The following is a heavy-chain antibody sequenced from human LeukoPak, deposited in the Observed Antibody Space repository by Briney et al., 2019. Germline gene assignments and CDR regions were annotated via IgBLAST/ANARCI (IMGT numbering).Heavy chain of an antibody. Sequence: GASVKVSCKASGYSFTGYYMHWVRQAPGQGLEWMGWINPNSGGTNYAQKFQGRVTMTRDTSISTAYMELKRLRSDDTALYYCARIGISARGTNFHHWGQGTLVTVSS. CDR2: INPNSGGT. CDR3: ARIGISARGTNFHH. J-gene: IGHJ1*01. D-gene: IGHD6-13*01. CDR1: GYSFTGYY. V-gene: IGHV1-2*02.